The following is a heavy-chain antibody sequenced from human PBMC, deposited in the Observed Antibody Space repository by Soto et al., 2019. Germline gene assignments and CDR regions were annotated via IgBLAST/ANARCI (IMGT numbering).Heavy chain of an antibody. J-gene: IGHJ3*02. Sequence: ASVKVSCKASGYTFTSYAMHWVRRAPGQRLEWMGWINAGNGNTKYSQKFQGRVTITRDTSASTAYMELSSLRSEDTAVYYCARDQRGDYGDPTRVKAFDIWGQGTMVTVSS. V-gene: IGHV1-3*01. CDR2: INAGNGNT. D-gene: IGHD4-17*01. CDR1: GYTFTSYA. CDR3: ARDQRGDYGDPTRVKAFDI.